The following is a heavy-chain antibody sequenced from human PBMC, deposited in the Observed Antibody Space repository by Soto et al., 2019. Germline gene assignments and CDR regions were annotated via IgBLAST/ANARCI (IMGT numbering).Heavy chain of an antibody. D-gene: IGHD3-9*01. Sequence: PGESLKISCRGSGYIFAKYWVGWVRQMPGKGLEWMGIIYPDDSDTRYSPSFQGQVNISADKSVNTAYLQWSSLKASDSAMYYCARRDVLTGYVYFDHWGQGTPVTSPQ. CDR3: ARRDVLTGYVYFDH. V-gene: IGHV5-51*01. CDR2: IYPDDSDT. CDR1: GYIFAKYW. J-gene: IGHJ4*02.